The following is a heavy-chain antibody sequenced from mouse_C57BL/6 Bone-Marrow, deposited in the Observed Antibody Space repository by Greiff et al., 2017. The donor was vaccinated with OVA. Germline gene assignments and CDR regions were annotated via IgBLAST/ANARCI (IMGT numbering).Heavy chain of an antibody. CDR2: ISNGGGST. V-gene: IGHV5-12*01. Sequence: EVKLVESGGGLVQPGGSLKLSCAASGFTFSDYYMYWVRQTPEKRLEWVAYISNGGGSTYYPDTVKGRFTISRDNAKNTLYLQMSRLKSEDTAMYYCARHGGVTEPFDYWGQGTTLTVSS. CDR3: ARHGGVTEPFDY. J-gene: IGHJ2*01. CDR1: GFTFSDYY. D-gene: IGHD1-1*02.